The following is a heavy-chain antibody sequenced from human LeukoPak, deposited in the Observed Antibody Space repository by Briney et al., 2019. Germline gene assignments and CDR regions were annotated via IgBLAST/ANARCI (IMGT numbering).Heavy chain of an antibody. V-gene: IGHV4-34*01. Sequence: SETLSLTCAVYGESFSGYYWSWVRQPPGKGLEWIGEINHSGSTNYNSSLKSRVTIPVDTSKNQFSLKLSSVTAADTAIYYCARDQGGGSHRHAFDIWGQETMVTVSS. D-gene: IGHD3-16*01. CDR1: GESFSGYY. CDR2: INHSGST. CDR3: ARDQGGGSHRHAFDI. J-gene: IGHJ3*02.